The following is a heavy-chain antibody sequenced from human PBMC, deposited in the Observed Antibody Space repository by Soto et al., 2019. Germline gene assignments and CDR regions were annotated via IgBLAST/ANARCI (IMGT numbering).Heavy chain of an antibody. D-gene: IGHD6-13*01. CDR1: GYSFTSHW. CDR2: IDPSDSYT. CDR3: ARSSSSSYYYDYGMDV. J-gene: IGHJ6*02. Sequence: PGESLKISCKGSGYSFTSHWISWVRQMPGKGLEWMGRIDPSDSYTNYSPSFQGHVTISADKSISTAYLQWSSLKASDTAMYYCARSSSSSYYYDYGMDVWGQGTTVTVSS. V-gene: IGHV5-10-1*01.